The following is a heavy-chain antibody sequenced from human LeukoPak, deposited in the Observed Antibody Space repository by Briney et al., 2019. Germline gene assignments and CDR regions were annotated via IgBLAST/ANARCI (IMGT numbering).Heavy chain of an antibody. CDR3: ARCHDDSSGLDGMDV. V-gene: IGHV4-59*01. D-gene: IGHD3-22*01. CDR1: GGSISSYY. CDR2: IYYSGST. Sequence: PSETLSLTCTVSGGSISSYYWSWIRQPPGKGLEWIGYIYYSGSTNYNPSLKSRVTISVDTSKNQFSLKLSSVTAADTAVYYCARCHDDSSGLDGMDVWGQGTTVTVSS. J-gene: IGHJ6*02.